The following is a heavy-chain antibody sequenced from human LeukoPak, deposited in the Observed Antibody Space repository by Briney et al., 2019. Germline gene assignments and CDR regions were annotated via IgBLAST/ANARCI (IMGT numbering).Heavy chain of an antibody. V-gene: IGHV1-18*01. CDR2: ISAYNGNT. D-gene: IGHD3-3*01. Sequence: ASVTVSCKASGYTFTSYGISWVRQAPGQGLEWMGWISAYNGNTNYAQKLQGRVTMTTDTSTSTAYMELRSLRSDDTAVYYCAREGRFLEWLYARYYYYGMDVWGQGTTVTVSS. CDR3: AREGRFLEWLYARYYYYGMDV. CDR1: GYTFTSYG. J-gene: IGHJ6*02.